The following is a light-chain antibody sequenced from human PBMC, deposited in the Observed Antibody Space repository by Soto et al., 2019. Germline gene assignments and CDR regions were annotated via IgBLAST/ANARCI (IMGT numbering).Light chain of an antibody. J-gene: IGLJ1*01. V-gene: IGLV2-8*01. CDR2: EVS. CDR3: SSYAGSNNFYG. CDR1: SSDVGGYNY. Sequence: QSALTQPPSASGSPGQSVTISCTGTSSDVGGYNYVSWYQQHPGKAPKLMIYEVSKRPSGVPDRFSGSKSGNTASLTVSGLQAEDEADYYCSSYAGSNNFYGFGTGTKVTV.